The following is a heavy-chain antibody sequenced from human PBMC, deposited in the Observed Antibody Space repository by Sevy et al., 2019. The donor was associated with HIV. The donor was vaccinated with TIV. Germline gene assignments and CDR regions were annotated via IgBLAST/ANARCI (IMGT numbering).Heavy chain of an antibody. CDR1: RGSISTYY. Sequence: SETLSLTCTVSRGSISTYYWSWIRQTPGKGLEWIGNNYHSGGTTYSPSLKSRVTISVDTSKNQFSLKLRSVTAADTAVYYCARDVYYNDRSGYYHYFDYWGQGTLVTVSS. D-gene: IGHD3-22*01. J-gene: IGHJ4*02. CDR2: NYHSGGT. V-gene: IGHV4-59*12. CDR3: ARDVYYNDRSGYYHYFDY.